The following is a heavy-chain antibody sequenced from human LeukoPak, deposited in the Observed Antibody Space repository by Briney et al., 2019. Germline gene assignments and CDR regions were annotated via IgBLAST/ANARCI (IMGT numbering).Heavy chain of an antibody. Sequence: GGSLRLSCAASGFTFNTYAMSWVRQAPGKGLEWVSAISDSGGSAYYADSVKGRFTISRDNSKNTLYLQMNSLRAEDTAVYYCAKEGTIAVAGNFGYWGQGTLVTVSS. V-gene: IGHV3-23*01. J-gene: IGHJ4*02. CDR1: GFTFNTYA. CDR3: AKEGTIAVAGNFGY. CDR2: ISDSGGSA. D-gene: IGHD6-19*01.